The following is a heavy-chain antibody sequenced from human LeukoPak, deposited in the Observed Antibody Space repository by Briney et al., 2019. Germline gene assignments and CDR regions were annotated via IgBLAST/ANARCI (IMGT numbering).Heavy chain of an antibody. CDR1: GFTFSSYS. CDR2: ISTSSSYI. V-gene: IGHV3-21*01. D-gene: IGHD3-22*01. J-gene: IGHJ4*02. Sequence: GGSLRLSCAASGFTFSSYSMAWVRQAPAKGLEWVSSISTSSSYIYYADSVKGRFTISRDNARNSLYLQMNSLRAEDTAVYYCASSHDYYDSSGYYQFDYWGQGTLVTVSS. CDR3: ASSHDYYDSSGYYQFDY.